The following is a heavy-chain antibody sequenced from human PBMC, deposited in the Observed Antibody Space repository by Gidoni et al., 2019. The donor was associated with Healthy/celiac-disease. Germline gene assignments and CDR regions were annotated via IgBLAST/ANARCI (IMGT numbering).Heavy chain of an antibody. J-gene: IGHJ6*02. Sequence: QVQLVQSGAEVKKPGASVKVSCKASGYTFTSYGISWVRQAPGQGLEWMGWISAYNGNTNYAQKLQGRVTMTTDTSTSTAYMELRSLRSDDTAVYYCARVGIVVPAAISSYYYYGMDVWGQGTTVTVSS. D-gene: IGHD2-2*02. CDR1: GYTFTSYG. CDR2: ISAYNGNT. CDR3: ARVGIVVPAAISSYYYYGMDV. V-gene: IGHV1-18*01.